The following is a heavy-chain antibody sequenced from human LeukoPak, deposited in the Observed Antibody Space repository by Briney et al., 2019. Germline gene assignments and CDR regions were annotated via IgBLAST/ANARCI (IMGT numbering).Heavy chain of an antibody. D-gene: IGHD5-24*01. CDR2: ISGSGGST. CDR1: GFTFSSYA. V-gene: IGHV3-23*01. CDR3: ARDRRDGYNAFDY. J-gene: IGHJ4*02. Sequence: GGSLRLSCAASGFTFSSYAMSWVRQAPGKGLEWVSAISGSGGSTYYADSVKGRFTISRDNSKNTLYLQMNSLRAEDTAVYYCARDRRDGYNAFDYWGQGTLVTVSS.